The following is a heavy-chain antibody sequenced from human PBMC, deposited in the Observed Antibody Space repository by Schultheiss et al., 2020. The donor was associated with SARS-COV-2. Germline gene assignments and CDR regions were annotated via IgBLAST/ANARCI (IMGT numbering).Heavy chain of an antibody. D-gene: IGHD3-3*01. Sequence: GGSLRLSCAASGFTFSSYAMSWVRQAPGKGLEWVAVISYDGSNKYYADSVKGRFTISRDNSKNTLYLQMNSLKTEDTAVYYCAKGLTIFGVVTDDAFDIWGQGTMVTVSS. CDR2: ISYDGSNK. V-gene: IGHV3-30-3*01. J-gene: IGHJ3*02. CDR1: GFTFSSYA. CDR3: AKGLTIFGVVTDDAFDI.